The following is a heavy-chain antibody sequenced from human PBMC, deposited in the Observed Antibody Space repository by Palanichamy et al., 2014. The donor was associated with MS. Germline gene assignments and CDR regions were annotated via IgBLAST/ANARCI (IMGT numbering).Heavy chain of an antibody. V-gene: IGHV3-30*18. Sequence: QVQLVESGGGVVQPGRSLRLSCAASGFSFSTYGMHWVRQAPGKGLEWVAVISYDGSNKYYADSVKGRFTISRDNSNNTLYLQMDSLRAEDTALYYCAKDRTPPRSSSWSFFFDYCGQGTLVTVSS. CDR2: ISYDGSNK. D-gene: IGHD6-13*01. CDR1: GFSFSTYG. CDR3: AKDRTPPRSSSWSFFFDY. J-gene: IGHJ4*02.